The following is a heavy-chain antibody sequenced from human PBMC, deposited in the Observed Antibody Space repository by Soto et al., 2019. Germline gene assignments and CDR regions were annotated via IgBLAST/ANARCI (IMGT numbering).Heavy chain of an antibody. V-gene: IGHV5-51*01. CDR2: IYPGDSDT. J-gene: IGHJ6*02. D-gene: IGHD3-3*02. CDR3: ARHEQSISPGSNYYDMGG. Sequence: GESLKISCKGSGYSFTSYWIGWVRQMPGKGLEWMGIIYPGDSDTRYSPSFQGQVTISVDKSISTAYLQWSSLKASDTAMYYCARHEQSISPGSNYYDMGGWGQGPTGSVAS. CDR1: GYSFTSYW.